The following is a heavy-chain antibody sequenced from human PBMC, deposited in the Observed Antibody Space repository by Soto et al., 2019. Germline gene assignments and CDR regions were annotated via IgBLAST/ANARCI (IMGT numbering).Heavy chain of an antibody. J-gene: IGHJ4*02. D-gene: IGHD1-26*01. CDR2: IIPIFGTA. Sequence: GASVKVSCKASGGTFSSYAISWVRQAPGQGLEWMGGIIPIFGTANYAQKFQGRVTITADESTSTAYMQLSSLTSEDTAVYYCARDDSGLSGSHYIDYYNYWGQGALVTVSS. CDR1: GGTFSSYA. V-gene: IGHV1-69*13. CDR3: ARDDSGLSGSHYIDYYNY.